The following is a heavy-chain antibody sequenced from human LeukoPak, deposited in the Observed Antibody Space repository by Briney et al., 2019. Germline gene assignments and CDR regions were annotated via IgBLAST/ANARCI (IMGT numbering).Heavy chain of an antibody. D-gene: IGHD4-17*01. CDR1: GGSINSGGYY. CDR3: AREVAVTTHFDY. V-gene: IGHV4-31*01. Sequence: SETLSLTCTVSGGSINSGGYYWSWIRQHPGKGLEWIGYIFYSGNSYFNPSLKSPATISMDTSKNQFSLKLSSVTAADTAVYYCAREVAVTTHFDYWGQGTLVSVSS. CDR2: IFYSGNS. J-gene: IGHJ4*02.